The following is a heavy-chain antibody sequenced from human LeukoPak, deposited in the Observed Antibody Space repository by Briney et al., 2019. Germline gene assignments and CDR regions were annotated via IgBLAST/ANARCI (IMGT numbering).Heavy chain of an antibody. Sequence: SETLSLTCTVSGYSISSGYYWSWIRQPAGKGLEWIGRIHSGGSTNYNPSLKSRVTISVDTSKNQFSLNLSSVTAADTAVYYCARRDYNTRTFDYWGQGNLVTVSS. CDR3: ARRDYNTRTFDY. V-gene: IGHV4-61*02. CDR2: IHSGGST. D-gene: IGHD3-9*01. J-gene: IGHJ4*02. CDR1: GYSISSGYY.